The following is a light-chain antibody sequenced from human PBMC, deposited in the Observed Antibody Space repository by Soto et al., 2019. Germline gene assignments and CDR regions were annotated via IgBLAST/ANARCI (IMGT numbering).Light chain of an antibody. CDR2: DAS. CDR1: QTVSRSF. J-gene: IGKJ1*01. V-gene: IGKV3-20*01. CDR3: QQFGRLGT. Sequence: EIVLTQSPGTLSLSPVERATLSFRTSQTVSRSFLAWYQQKPGQAPRLLMFDASNRATDIPDRLSGSGSGTEFTLTIGRMEPEDFAVYYCQQFGRLGTFGQGTKVDIK.